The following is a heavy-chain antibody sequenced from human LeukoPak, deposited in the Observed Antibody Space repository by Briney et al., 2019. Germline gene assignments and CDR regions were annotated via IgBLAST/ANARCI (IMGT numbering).Heavy chain of an antibody. CDR3: AKVATADGVD. Sequence: PGRSLRLSCAASGFTFSTYAMSWVRQAPGKGLEWVSAISGSGGITNYADSVKGRFTISRDNSKNTLYLQMNSLRAEDTAVYYCAKVATADGVDWGQGTLVTVSS. D-gene: IGHD3-10*01. CDR2: ISGSGGIT. V-gene: IGHV3-23*01. CDR1: GFTFSTYA. J-gene: IGHJ4*02.